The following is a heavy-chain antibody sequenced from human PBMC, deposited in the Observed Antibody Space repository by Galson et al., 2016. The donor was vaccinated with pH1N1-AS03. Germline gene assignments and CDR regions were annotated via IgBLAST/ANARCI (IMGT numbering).Heavy chain of an antibody. CDR1: GFRVSSDS. D-gene: IGHD5-24*01. V-gene: IGHV3-53*05. CDR2: IHSGGGM. Sequence: SLRLSCAASGFRVSSDSMTWVRQAPGKGLEWVSVIHSGGGMYYAGAVKGRFSLTRDNFKNTVDLQMNRLRTEDTAVYYCARDLERPKAHWGQGTLVTVSS. J-gene: IGHJ4*02. CDR3: ARDLERPKAH.